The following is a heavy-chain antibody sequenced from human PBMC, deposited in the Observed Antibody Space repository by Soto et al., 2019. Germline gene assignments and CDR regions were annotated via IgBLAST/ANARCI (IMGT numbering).Heavy chain of an antibody. D-gene: IGHD3-22*01. CDR2: IRSKANNFAT. V-gene: IGHV3-73*01. J-gene: IGHJ4*02. CDR1: GFTFSGSA. CDR3: TRRSEYDSGGYYYAYDY. Sequence: GGSVRLSCAASGFTFSGSAMHWVRQASGKGLGWLGRIRSKANNFATAYAASVKGRFTISRDDAKNTVYLQMNSLNSEDTAVYYCTRRSEYDSGGYYYAYDYWGQGTRVTVSS.